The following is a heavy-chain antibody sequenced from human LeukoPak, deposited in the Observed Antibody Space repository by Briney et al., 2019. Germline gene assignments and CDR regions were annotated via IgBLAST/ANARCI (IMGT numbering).Heavy chain of an antibody. J-gene: IGHJ3*01. CDR3: ARDPYDRGGYGAFDL. Sequence: GGSLRVSCTASGLTFSHYWMTWVRQAPGKGLEWVANIRLDGSEEYYVDSLKGRFTISRDNAKNSLYLQMNSLRAEDTAMYYCARDPYDRGGYGAFDLWGQGTMVTVSS. D-gene: IGHD3-22*01. CDR1: GLTFSHYW. CDR2: IRLDGSEE. V-gene: IGHV3-7*01.